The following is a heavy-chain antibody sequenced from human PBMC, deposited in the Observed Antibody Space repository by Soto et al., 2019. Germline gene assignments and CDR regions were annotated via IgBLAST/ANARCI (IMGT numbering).Heavy chain of an antibody. CDR3: ARAGYCSGGSCDSGRGSFDD. CDR1: GFTFSSYA. J-gene: IGHJ4*02. CDR2: ISYDGSNK. D-gene: IGHD2-15*01. Sequence: QVQLVESGGGVVQPGRSLRLSCAASGFTFSSYAMHWVRQAPGKGLEWVAVISYDGSNKYYAASVKGRFTISRDNSKNTLYLQMNSLRAEDTAVYYCARAGYCSGGSCDSGRGSFDDWGQGTLVTVSS. V-gene: IGHV3-30-3*01.